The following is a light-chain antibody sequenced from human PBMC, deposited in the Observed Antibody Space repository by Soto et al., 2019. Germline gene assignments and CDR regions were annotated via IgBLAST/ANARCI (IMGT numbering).Light chain of an antibody. CDR3: AAWDGTLNGWV. V-gene: IGLV1-44*01. Sequence: QSALTQPPSASGTPGQRVTISCSGSSSNIGSDTVHWFQQVPGTAPKLLIYSTNQRPSGVPDRFSGSKSGTSASLAISGLQSGDEADYYCAAWDGTLNGWVFGGGTKLTVL. CDR2: STN. CDR1: SSNIGSDT. J-gene: IGLJ3*02.